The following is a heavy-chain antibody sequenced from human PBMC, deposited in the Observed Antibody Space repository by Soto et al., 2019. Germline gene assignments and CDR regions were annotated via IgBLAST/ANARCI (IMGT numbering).Heavy chain of an antibody. J-gene: IGHJ5*02. CDR2: INHTGGT. D-gene: IGHD3-3*01. Sequence: PSETLSLTCAVYGGSVNGYYWNWIRQPPGKGLGWIGEINHTGGTHYNPPLKSRVTMSVDTSKNQFSLRLSSVTAADTAIYYCATRITVFGLLIPPFDPWGQGTQVTVSS. V-gene: IGHV4-34*01. CDR1: GGSVNGYY. CDR3: ATRITVFGLLIPPFDP.